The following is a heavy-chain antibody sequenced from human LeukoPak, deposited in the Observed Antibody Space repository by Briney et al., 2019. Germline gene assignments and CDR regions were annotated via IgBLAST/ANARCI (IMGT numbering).Heavy chain of an antibody. CDR3: AKGHYYGSGSLDY. CDR1: GFTFSSYA. J-gene: IGHJ4*02. D-gene: IGHD3-10*01. V-gene: IGHV3-23*01. Sequence: GGSLRLSCVASGFTFSSYAMSWVRQAPGKGLEWVSAIGGRDGSTYYADSVKGRFTISRDNCKNTLYVQMNSLRAEDTAVYYCAKGHYYGSGSLDYWGQGTLVTVSS. CDR2: IGGRDGST.